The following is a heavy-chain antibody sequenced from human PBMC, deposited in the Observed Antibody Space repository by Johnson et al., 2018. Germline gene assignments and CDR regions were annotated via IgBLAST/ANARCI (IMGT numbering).Heavy chain of an antibody. D-gene: IGHD1-1*01. J-gene: IGHJ6*03. CDR2: ISYDGSNK. CDR3: EKDRWNRRHDYYMDV. Sequence: QVQLVESGGGVVQTGRSLRLSCAASGFTLSSYGIHWVRQAPGKGLEWVALISYDGSNKYYADSVRGRFTMSRDNSKNTLYMQMNSLRVEDTAVYYGEKDRWNRRHDYYMDVWGKGTTVTVSS. CDR1: GFTLSSYG. V-gene: IGHV3-30*18.